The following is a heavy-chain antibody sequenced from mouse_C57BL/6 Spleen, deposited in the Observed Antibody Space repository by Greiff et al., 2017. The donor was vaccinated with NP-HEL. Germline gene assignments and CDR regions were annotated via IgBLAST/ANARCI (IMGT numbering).Heavy chain of an antibody. D-gene: IGHD4-1*01. CDR1: GYTFTSYW. CDR3: ARRLTGTAWFAY. J-gene: IGHJ3*01. V-gene: IGHV1-64*01. Sequence: QVQLQQPGAELVKPGASVKLSCKASGYTFTSYWMHWVKQRPGQGLEWIGMIHPNSGSTNYNEKFKSKATLTVDKSSSTAYMQLSSLTSEDSAVYYCARRLTGTAWFAYWGQGTLVTVSA. CDR2: IHPNSGST.